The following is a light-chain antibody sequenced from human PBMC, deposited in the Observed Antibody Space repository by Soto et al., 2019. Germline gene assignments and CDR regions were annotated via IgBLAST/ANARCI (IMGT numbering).Light chain of an antibody. V-gene: IGKV3-11*01. Sequence: EIVMTQSAATLSVSPAERATLSCRASQSVSSYLAGYQHKPGQAPKLLMYEASNMANGTPARFSGGGSGTDLTLTISSLGPEDFAVYYCELRREWPWTLGQGTKVDIK. J-gene: IGKJ1*01. CDR2: EAS. CDR3: ELRREWPWT. CDR1: QSVSSY.